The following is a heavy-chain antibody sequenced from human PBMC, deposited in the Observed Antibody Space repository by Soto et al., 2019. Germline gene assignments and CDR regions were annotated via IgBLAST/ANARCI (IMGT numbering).Heavy chain of an antibody. J-gene: IGHJ4*02. CDR2: IWYDGSNK. Sequence: QVQLVESGGGVVQPGRSLRLSCAASGFTFSSYGMHWVRQAPGKGLEWEAVIWYDGSNKYYADSVKGRFTISRDNAKIWLYLPMISLRAEDTAVYYCAIDYRVVPDRVIDDWGQGTLVTISS. D-gene: IGHD2-2*01. CDR3: AIDYRVVPDRVIDD. V-gene: IGHV3-33*01. CDR1: GFTFSSYG.